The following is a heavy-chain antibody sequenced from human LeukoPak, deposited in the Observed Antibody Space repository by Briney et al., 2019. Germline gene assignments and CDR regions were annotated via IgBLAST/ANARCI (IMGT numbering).Heavy chain of an antibody. D-gene: IGHD3-22*01. CDR1: GFTFSSYA. CDR3: AKVYRYYDSSCQH. CDR2: ISGDGRST. Sequence: PGKSLRLSCAASGFTFSSYAINWVRQAPGKGLEWVSLISGDGRSTYFADSVKGRFTISRDNSKNSLYLQMNSLRTEDTALYYCAKVYRYYDSSCQHWGQGTLVTVSS. V-gene: IGHV3-43*02. J-gene: IGHJ1*01.